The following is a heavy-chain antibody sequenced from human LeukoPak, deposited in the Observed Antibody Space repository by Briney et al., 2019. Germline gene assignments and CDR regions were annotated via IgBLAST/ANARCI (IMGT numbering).Heavy chain of an antibody. CDR1: GFTFSSYW. D-gene: IGHD1-26*01. J-gene: IGHJ4*02. V-gene: IGHV3-7*01. Sequence: GGSLRLSCAASGFTFSSYWMTWVRQGPGKGLEWVANIKPDGSLIYYVDSVKGRFTISRDNAKNSLYLQMNSLRAEDTAAYYCAKWELYSGFYYIDYWGQGTLATVSS. CDR3: AKWELYSGFYYIDY. CDR2: IKPDGSLI.